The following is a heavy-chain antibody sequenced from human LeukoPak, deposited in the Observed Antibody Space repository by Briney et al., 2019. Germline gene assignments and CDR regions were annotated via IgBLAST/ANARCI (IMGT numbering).Heavy chain of an antibody. D-gene: IGHD3-22*01. CDR1: GFTFSSYG. V-gene: IGHV3-30*02. J-gene: IGHJ4*02. Sequence: VGSLRLSCAASGFTFSSYGMHWVRQAPGKGLEWVAFIRYDGSNKYYADSVKGRFTISRDNSKNTLYLQMNSLRAEDTAVYYCASLGGVTMIVVVEVYWGQGTLVTVSS. CDR3: ASLGGVTMIVVVEVY. CDR2: IRYDGSNK.